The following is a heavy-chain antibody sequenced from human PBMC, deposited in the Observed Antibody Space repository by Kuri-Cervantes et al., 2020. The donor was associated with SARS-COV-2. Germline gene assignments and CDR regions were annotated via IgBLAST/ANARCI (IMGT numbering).Heavy chain of an antibody. D-gene: IGHD3-10*01. V-gene: IGHV1-2*04. CDR1: GYTFTGYY. Sequence: GGSLRLSCKASGYTFTGYYIHWVRQAPGQGLEWMGWINPNSGGTNYAQKFQGWVTMTRDTSINTAYMELSRLRSDDTAVYYCARARVRGLIPAYYYYGMDVWGQGTTVTVSS. CDR3: ARARVRGLIPAYYYYGMDV. CDR2: INPNSGGT. J-gene: IGHJ6*02.